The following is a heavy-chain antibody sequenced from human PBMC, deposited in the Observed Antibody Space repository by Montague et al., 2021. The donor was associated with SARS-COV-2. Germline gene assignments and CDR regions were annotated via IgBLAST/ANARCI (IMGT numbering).Heavy chain of an antibody. D-gene: IGHD3-22*01. CDR2: IYYTGSY. CDR3: ARHGYYEIYDAFDI. V-gene: IGHV4-39*01. Sequence: SETLSLTCTVSGVSINSSSYYWVWIRPPPGMELEWNVSIYYTGSYYYNPSLKSRVTISVDTSKNPFSLKLSSVTAADTAVYYCARHGYYEIYDAFDIWGQGTMVTVSS. CDR1: GVSINSSSYY. J-gene: IGHJ3*02.